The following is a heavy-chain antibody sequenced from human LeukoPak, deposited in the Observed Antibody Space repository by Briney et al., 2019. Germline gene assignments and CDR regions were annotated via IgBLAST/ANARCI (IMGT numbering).Heavy chain of an antibody. CDR2: INHIGST. J-gene: IGHJ5*02. Sequence: NSSETLSLTCAVYGGSFSGYYWSWIRQPPGKGLEWIGEINHIGSTNYNPSLKSRVTTSVDTSKNQFSLKLSSVTAADTAVYYCARGLSGFSSSWDHGNPPYWFDPWGQGTLVTVSS. V-gene: IGHV4-34*01. CDR1: GGSFSGYY. D-gene: IGHD6-13*01. CDR3: ARGLSGFSSSWDHGNPPYWFDP.